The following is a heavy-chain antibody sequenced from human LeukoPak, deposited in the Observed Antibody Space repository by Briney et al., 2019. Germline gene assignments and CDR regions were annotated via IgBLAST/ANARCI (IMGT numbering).Heavy chain of an antibody. J-gene: IGHJ3*01. CDR3: ARGHHVVVATATWASDAFDL. D-gene: IGHD2-21*02. CDR2: IYPGDSDT. CDR1: GYTFINYW. Sequence: GESLKISCRASGYTFINYWIGWVRQMPGKGLEWMGIIYPGDSDTRYSPSFQGQVTISADKSISTAYLQWSSLKASDTAMYYCARGHHVVVATATWASDAFDLWGQGTMVTVSS. V-gene: IGHV5-51*01.